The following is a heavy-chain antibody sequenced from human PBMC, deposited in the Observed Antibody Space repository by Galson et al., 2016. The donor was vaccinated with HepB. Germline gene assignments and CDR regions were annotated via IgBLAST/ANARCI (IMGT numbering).Heavy chain of an antibody. CDR2: IYNSGNT. J-gene: IGHJ3*02. V-gene: IGHV4-30-4*01. D-gene: IGHD2-2*01. CDR1: GASISDDDYY. Sequence: TLSLTCTVSGASISDDDYYWSWIRQSPGKGLEWIGYIYNSGNTFYNPSLESRITISLDTSTNLFSLKLLSVTAPDTAVYYCARGPPEGCSSTSAYLGAFEIWGQGTMVTVS. CDR3: ARGPPEGCSSTSAYLGAFEI.